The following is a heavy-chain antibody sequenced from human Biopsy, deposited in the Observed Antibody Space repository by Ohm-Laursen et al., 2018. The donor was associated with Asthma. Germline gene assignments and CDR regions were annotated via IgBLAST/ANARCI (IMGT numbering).Heavy chain of an antibody. CDR3: AREGVAGTHIED. Sequence: SLRLSCAASRFTYEMHWVRQAPGKGLEWVAVISYDGSSIYHADSVKGRFTISRDNSKNTLSLQMNSLTAEDTAVYYCAREGVAGTHIEDWGQGTLVTVSS. D-gene: IGHD6-19*01. CDR1: RFTYE. CDR2: ISYDGSSI. J-gene: IGHJ4*02. V-gene: IGHV3-30-3*01.